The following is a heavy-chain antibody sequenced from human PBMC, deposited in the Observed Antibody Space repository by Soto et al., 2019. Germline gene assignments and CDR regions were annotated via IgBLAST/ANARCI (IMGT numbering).Heavy chain of an antibody. CDR2: IYYSGST. D-gene: IGHD3-10*01. J-gene: IGHJ5*02. Sequence: QVQLQESGPGLVKPSQTLSLTCTVSGGSISSGGYYWSWIRQHPGKGLEWIGYIYYSGSTYYNPSLKSRVTISVDTSKNRFSLKLSSVTAADTAVYYCARDSVVYYGSGSYRNWFDPWGQGTLVTVSS. CDR1: GGSISSGGYY. V-gene: IGHV4-31*03. CDR3: ARDSVVYYGSGSYRNWFDP.